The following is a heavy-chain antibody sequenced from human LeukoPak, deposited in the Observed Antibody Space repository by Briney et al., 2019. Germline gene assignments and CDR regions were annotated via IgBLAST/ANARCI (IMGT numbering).Heavy chain of an antibody. Sequence: TYIYYADSLKGRFTISRDNAKNSLYLQMNSLRAEDTAVYYCARGNYYCGGDCYTAEYFQHWGQGTLVTVSS. V-gene: IGHV3-21*01. J-gene: IGHJ1*01. CDR3: ARGNYYCGGDCYTAEYFQH. CDR2: TYI. D-gene: IGHD2-21*02.